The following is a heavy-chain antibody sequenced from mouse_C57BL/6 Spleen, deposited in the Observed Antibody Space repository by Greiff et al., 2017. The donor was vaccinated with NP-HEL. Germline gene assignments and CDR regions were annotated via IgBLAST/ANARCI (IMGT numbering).Heavy chain of an antibody. V-gene: IGHV1-15*01. D-gene: IGHD2-2*01. CDR2: IDPEAGGT. J-gene: IGHJ2*01. CDR3: TQWLRRYYYGY. Sequence: VQLQQSGAELVRPGASVTLSCKASGYTFTDYEMHWVKQTPVHGLEWIGAIDPEAGGTAYNQKFKGKAILTADTSSSTAYMELRSLTSEDSAVYCCTQWLRRYYYGYWGKGTTLTVST. CDR1: GYTFTDYE.